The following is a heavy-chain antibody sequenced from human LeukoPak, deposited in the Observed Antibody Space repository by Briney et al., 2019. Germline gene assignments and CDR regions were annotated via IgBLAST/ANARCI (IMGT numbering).Heavy chain of an antibody. D-gene: IGHD3-3*01. CDR3: ARDGGYYDFWSGYYPTTNYYYYGMDV. CDR1: GGSFSGYY. CDR2: INHSGST. J-gene: IGHJ6*02. Sequence: SETLSLTCAVYGGSFSGYYWSWIRQPPGKGLEWIGEINHSGSTNYNPSLKSRVTISVDTSKNQFSLKLSSVTAADTAVYYCARDGGYYDFWSGYYPTTNYYYYGMDVWGQGTTVTVSS. V-gene: IGHV4-34*01.